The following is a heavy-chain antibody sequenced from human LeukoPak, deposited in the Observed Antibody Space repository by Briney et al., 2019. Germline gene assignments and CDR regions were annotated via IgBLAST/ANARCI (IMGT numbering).Heavy chain of an antibody. Sequence: SGGSLRLSCAASGFTFSSYAMSWVRQAPGKGLEWVSATSGSGGSTYYADSMKGRFTISRDNSKNTLYLQMNSLRAEDTAVYYCAKSLSLYFALLYSSGWYFSYWGQGTLVTVSS. J-gene: IGHJ4*02. D-gene: IGHD6-19*01. CDR2: TSGSGGST. V-gene: IGHV3-23*01. CDR3: AKSLSLYFALLYSSGWYFSY. CDR1: GFTFSSYA.